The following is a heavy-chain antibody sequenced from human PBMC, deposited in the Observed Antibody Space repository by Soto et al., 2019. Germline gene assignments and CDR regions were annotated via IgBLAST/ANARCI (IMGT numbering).Heavy chain of an antibody. D-gene: IGHD6-6*01. J-gene: IGHJ4*02. CDR3: AKRSSSSTFDY. Sequence: EVQLLESGGGLVQPGESLILSCAASGFTFSRYAMSWVRQAPGKGLEWVSVISGSDDSTYYADSVKGRFTISRDNSKNTLYLQMNSLRAEDTAVYYCAKRSSSSTFDYWGQGTLVTVSS. V-gene: IGHV3-23*01. CDR1: GFTFSRYA. CDR2: ISGSDDST.